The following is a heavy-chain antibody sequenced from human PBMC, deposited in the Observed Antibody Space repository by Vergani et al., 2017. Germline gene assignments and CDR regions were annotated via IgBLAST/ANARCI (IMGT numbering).Heavy chain of an antibody. CDR3: ARSYDISGYYPNYGMDV. J-gene: IGHJ6*02. CDR1: GFTFSSYA. V-gene: IGHV3-64*02. D-gene: IGHD3-22*01. CDR2: ISSNGGST. Sequence: EVQLVESGEGLVQPGGSLRLSCAASGFTFSSYAMHWVRQAPGKGLEYVSAISSNGGSTYYADSVKGRFTISRDNSKNTLYLQMGSLRAEDMAVYYCARSYDISGYYPNYGMDVWGQATTVTVSS.